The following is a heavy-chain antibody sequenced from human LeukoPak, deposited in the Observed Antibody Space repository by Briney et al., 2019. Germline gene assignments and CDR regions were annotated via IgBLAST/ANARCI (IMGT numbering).Heavy chain of an antibody. CDR1: GGSISSINNY. J-gene: IGHJ6*03. CDR3: ARLEGTVRGAINYYYYYMDV. Sequence: KSSETLSLTCTVSGGSISSINNYWGWIRQPPGKGLEWIGNIYYSGSTYYNPSLKSRVTISVDTSKNQFSLKLSSVTAADTAVYYCARLEGTVRGAINYYYYYMDVWGKGTTVTISS. D-gene: IGHD3-10*01. V-gene: IGHV4-39*01. CDR2: IYYSGST.